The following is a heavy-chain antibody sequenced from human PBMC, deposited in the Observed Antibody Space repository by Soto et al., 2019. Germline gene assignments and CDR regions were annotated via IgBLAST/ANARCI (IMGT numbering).Heavy chain of an antibody. CDR1: GGSIISGGYY. V-gene: IGHV4-31*03. CDR2: IYYSGST. J-gene: IGHJ5*02. CDR3: ARSRGYYGSGSYYMSLGWFDP. Sequence: SETLSLTCTVSGGSIISGGYYWSWIRQHPGKGLEWIGYIYYSGSTYYNPSLKSRVTISVDTSKNQFSLKLSSVTAADTAVYYCARSRGYYGSGSYYMSLGWFDPWGQGTLVTVSS. D-gene: IGHD3-10*01.